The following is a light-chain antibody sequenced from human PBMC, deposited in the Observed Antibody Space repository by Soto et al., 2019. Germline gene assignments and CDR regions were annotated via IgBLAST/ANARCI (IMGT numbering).Light chain of an antibody. V-gene: IGLV1-47*01. CDR1: SSNIGSNY. J-gene: IGLJ2*01. Sequence: VLTQPPSASGTPGQRVTISCSGSSSNIGSNYVYWYQQLPGTAPKLLIYRNNQRPSGVPDRFSGSKSGTSASLAISGLRSEDEADYYCTAWDDSLSGHVVFGGGTKLTVL. CDR3: TAWDDSLSGHVV. CDR2: RNN.